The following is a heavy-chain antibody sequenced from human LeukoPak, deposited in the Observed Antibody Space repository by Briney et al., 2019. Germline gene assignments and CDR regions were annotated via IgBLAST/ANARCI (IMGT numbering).Heavy chain of an antibody. J-gene: IGHJ4*02. CDR2: FDPEDGET. D-gene: IGHD1-26*01. CDR3: ATGRRTKVGATTIDY. CDR1: GYTLTELS. V-gene: IGHV1-24*01. Sequence: ASVKVSCKVSGYTLTELSMHWVRQAPGKGLEWVGGFDPEDGETIYAQKFQGRVTMTEDTSTDTAYMELSSLRSEDTAVYYCATGRRTKVGATTIDYWGQGTLVTVSS.